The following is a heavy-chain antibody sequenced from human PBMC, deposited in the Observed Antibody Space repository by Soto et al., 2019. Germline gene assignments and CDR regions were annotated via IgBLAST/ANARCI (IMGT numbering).Heavy chain of an antibody. CDR2: INPNSGGT. D-gene: IGHD3-22*01. V-gene: IGHV1-2*04. CDR1: GYTLTGYY. CDR3: ARGETSYYYDSSGFYFDY. Sequence: GASVKVSCKASGYTLTGYYMHWVRQAPGQGLEWMGWINPNSGGTNYAQKFQGWVTMTRDTSISTAYMELSRLRSDDTAVYYCARGETSYYYDSSGFYFDYWGQGTLVTVSS. J-gene: IGHJ4*02.